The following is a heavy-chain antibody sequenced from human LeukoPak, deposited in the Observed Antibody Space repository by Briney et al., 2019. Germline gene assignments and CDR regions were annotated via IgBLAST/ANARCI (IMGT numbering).Heavy chain of an antibody. Sequence: SETLSLTCTVSGGSISSYCWSWIRQPPGKGLEWIAYISYSGSTNYKPSLKSRVTISVDTSKNQFSLKLNSVTAADTAVYYCAREMATIGGVFDYWGQGTRVTVSS. D-gene: IGHD5-24*01. J-gene: IGHJ4*02. CDR2: ISYSGST. CDR3: AREMATIGGVFDY. V-gene: IGHV4-59*01. CDR1: GGSISSYC.